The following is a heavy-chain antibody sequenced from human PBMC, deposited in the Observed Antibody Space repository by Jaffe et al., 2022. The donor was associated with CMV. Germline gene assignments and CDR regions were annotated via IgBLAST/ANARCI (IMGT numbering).Heavy chain of an antibody. CDR1: GFTFSSYA. J-gene: IGHJ4*02. CDR3: AKGGLDAQKIQGYFDY. CDR2: ISGSGGST. Sequence: EVQLLESGGGLVQPGGSLRLSCAASGFTFSSYAMSWVRQAPGKGLEWVSAISGSGGSTYYADSVKGRFTISRDNSKNTLYLQMNSLRAEDTAVYYCAKGGLDAQKIQGYFDYWGQGTLVTVSS. V-gene: IGHV3-23*01.